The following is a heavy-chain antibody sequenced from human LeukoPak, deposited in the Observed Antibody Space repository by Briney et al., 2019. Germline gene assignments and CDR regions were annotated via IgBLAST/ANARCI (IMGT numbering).Heavy chain of an antibody. D-gene: IGHD5-24*01. Sequence: GASVKVSCKASGGTFSSYAISRVRQAPGQGLEWMGGIIPIFGTANYAQKFQGRVTITADESTSTAYMELSSLRSEDTAVYYCARSPGDGWYFDYWGQGTLVTVSS. CDR3: ARSPGDGWYFDY. J-gene: IGHJ4*02. CDR1: GGTFSSYA. V-gene: IGHV1-69*13. CDR2: IIPIFGTA.